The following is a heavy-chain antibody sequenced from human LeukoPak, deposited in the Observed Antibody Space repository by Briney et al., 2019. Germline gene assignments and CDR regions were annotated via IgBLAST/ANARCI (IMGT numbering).Heavy chain of an antibody. J-gene: IGHJ3*01. Sequence: GGSLRLSCTASGFTFSTYAMTWVRQAPGKGLDWVSGIGASGADTYYADSAKGRFTVSRDNSKNTLYLQMSSLRADDTAVYFCAKLPRDSSGYYLGAFDGWGQGTTVTVSS. D-gene: IGHD3-22*01. CDR2: IGASGADT. V-gene: IGHV3-23*01. CDR1: GFTFSTYA. CDR3: AKLPRDSSGYYLGAFDG.